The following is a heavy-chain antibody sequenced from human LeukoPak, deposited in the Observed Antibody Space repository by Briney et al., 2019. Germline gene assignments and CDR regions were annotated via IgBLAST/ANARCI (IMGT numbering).Heavy chain of an antibody. V-gene: IGHV4-34*01. D-gene: IGHD3-3*01. J-gene: IGHJ4*02. CDR2: INHSGST. Sequence: KVSETLSLTCAVYGGSFSGYYWSWIRQPPGKGLEWIGEINHSGSTNYNPSLKSRVTISVDTSKNQFSLKLSSVTAADTAVYYCASRFLEWFPPVYWGQGTLVTVSS. CDR1: GGSFSGYY. CDR3: ASRFLEWFPPVY.